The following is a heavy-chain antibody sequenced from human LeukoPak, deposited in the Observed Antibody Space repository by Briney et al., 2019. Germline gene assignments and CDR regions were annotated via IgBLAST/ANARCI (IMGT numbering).Heavy chain of an antibody. J-gene: IGHJ4*02. D-gene: IGHD6-19*01. V-gene: IGHV5-51*01. Sequence: GESLKISCKGSGYSFTSYWIGWVRQMPGKGLEWMGIIYPGDSDTRYSPSFQGQVTISADKSISTAYLQWSSLKASDTAMYCCARIAVAPGRLVVPHFDYWGQGTLVTVSS. CDR2: IYPGDSDT. CDR3: ARIAVAPGRLVVPHFDY. CDR1: GYSFTSYW.